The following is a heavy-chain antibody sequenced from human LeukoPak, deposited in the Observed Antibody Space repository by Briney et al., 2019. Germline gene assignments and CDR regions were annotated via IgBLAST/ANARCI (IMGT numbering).Heavy chain of an antibody. CDR2: IWYDGSNK. CDR3: AKEPRVYSSGWGYDF. J-gene: IGHJ4*02. Sequence: GGSLRLSCAASGFTFSSYGMHWVRQAPGKGLEWVAVIWYDGSNKYYADSVKGRFTISRDNSKNTLYLQMNSLRAEDTAVYYCAKEPRVYSSGWGYDFWGQGTLVTVSS. CDR1: GFTFSSYG. V-gene: IGHV3-33*03. D-gene: IGHD6-19*01.